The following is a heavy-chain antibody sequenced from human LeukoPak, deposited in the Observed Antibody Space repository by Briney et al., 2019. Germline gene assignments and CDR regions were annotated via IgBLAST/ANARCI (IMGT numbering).Heavy chain of an antibody. CDR3: ARHLSGDDI. D-gene: IGHD4-17*01. CDR1: GFTLSSNY. Sequence: PGGSLRLSCAASGFTLSSNYMIWVRQAPGKGLEWVSIIYSSGSTFYADSVKGRFTISRDNSKNTLYPQMNSLRDEDTAVYYCARHLSGDDIWGQGTMVTVSS. J-gene: IGHJ3*02. CDR2: IYSSGST. V-gene: IGHV3-53*01.